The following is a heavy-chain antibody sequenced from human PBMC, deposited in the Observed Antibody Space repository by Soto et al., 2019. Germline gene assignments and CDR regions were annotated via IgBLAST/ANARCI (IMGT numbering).Heavy chain of an antibody. Sequence: QVQLVQSGAEVKKPGASVKVSCKASGYTFTGYYMHWVRQAPGQGLEWMGWINPNSGGTNYAQKLQGWVTMTRDTSISTAYMELSRLRSDDTAVYYCARGEEDCSGGSCYWYFDLWGRGTLVTVSS. CDR3: ARGEEDCSGGSCYWYFDL. V-gene: IGHV1-2*04. CDR2: INPNSGGT. CDR1: GYTFTGYY. D-gene: IGHD2-15*01. J-gene: IGHJ2*01.